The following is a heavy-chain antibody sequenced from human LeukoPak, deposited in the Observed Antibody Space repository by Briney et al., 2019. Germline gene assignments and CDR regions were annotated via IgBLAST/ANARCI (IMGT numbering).Heavy chain of an antibody. Sequence: GGSLRLSCAASGFTFSNSAMSWVRQSPGKGLEWVSFISGYSVTTYYADSVQGRFTVSRDNSKKTLYLQMHSLRDEGTAIYYCAKHYGDYFLDFWGQGTLVTVSS. CDR2: ISGYSVTT. CDR3: AKHYGDYFLDF. D-gene: IGHD4-17*01. CDR1: GFTFSNSA. J-gene: IGHJ4*02. V-gene: IGHV3-23*01.